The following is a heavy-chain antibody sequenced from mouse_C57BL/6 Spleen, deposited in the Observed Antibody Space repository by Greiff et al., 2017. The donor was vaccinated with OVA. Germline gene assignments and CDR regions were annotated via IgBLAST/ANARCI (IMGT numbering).Heavy chain of an antibody. CDR1: GYTFTSYW. CDR2: IDPSDSYT. Sequence: QVQLQQPGAELVMPGASVKLSCKASGYTFTSYWMHWVKQRPGQGLEWIGEIDPSDSYTNYNQKFKGKSTLTVDKSSSTAYMQLSSLTSEDSAVYYCARWGGTTVVAPDFEVWGTGTTVTVSS. J-gene: IGHJ1*03. V-gene: IGHV1-69*01. D-gene: IGHD1-1*01. CDR3: ARWGGTTVVAPDFEV.